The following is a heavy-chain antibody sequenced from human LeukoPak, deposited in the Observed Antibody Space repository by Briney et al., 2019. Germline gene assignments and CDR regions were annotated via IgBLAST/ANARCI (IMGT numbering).Heavy chain of an antibody. CDR1: GGSFSGYY. J-gene: IGHJ6*03. Sequence: SETLSLTCAVYGGSFSGYYWSWIRQPPGKGLEWIGEINHSGSTNYNPSFKSRVTISVDTSKNQFSLKLSSVTAADTAVYYCARYSGFYYYYYMDVCGKGTTVTVSS. D-gene: IGHD2-21*01. CDR2: INHSGST. CDR3: ARYSGFYYYYYMDV. V-gene: IGHV4-34*01.